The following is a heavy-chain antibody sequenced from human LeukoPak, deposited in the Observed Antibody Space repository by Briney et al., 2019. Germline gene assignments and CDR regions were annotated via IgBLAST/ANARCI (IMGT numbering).Heavy chain of an antibody. CDR3: AKDFATGYYDSSGYLDVVDY. CDR2: ISGSGGST. Sequence: GGSLRLSCAASGFTFSSYAMSWVRQAPGKGLGWVSAISGSGGSTYYADSVKGRFTISRDNSKNTLYLQMNSLRAEDTAVYYCAKDFATGYYDSSGYLDVVDYWGQGTLVTVSS. V-gene: IGHV3-23*01. D-gene: IGHD3-22*01. CDR1: GFTFSSYA. J-gene: IGHJ4*02.